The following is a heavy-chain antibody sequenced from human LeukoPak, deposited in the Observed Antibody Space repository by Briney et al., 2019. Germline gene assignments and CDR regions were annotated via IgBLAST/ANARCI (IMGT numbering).Heavy chain of an antibody. CDR2: IKNDGSES. Sequence: GGSLRLSCAVSGFNFRDHWMDWVRQAPGKGLEWVGHIKNDGSESYYVDSLKGRFSISRDNTNNALYLQMNSLRVEDTAVYYCAKDTYSTSPYYFDYWGQGTLVTVSS. D-gene: IGHD1-26*01. J-gene: IGHJ4*02. CDR1: GFNFRDHW. CDR3: AKDTYSTSPYYFDY. V-gene: IGHV3-7*03.